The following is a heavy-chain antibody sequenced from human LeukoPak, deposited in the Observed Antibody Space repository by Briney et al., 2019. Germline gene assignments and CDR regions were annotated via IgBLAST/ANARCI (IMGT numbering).Heavy chain of an antibody. CDR2: IIPIFGIA. J-gene: IGHJ3*02. CDR3: ARFTSRPYYDFWSGYLDAFDI. D-gene: IGHD3-3*01. V-gene: IGHV1-69*04. Sequence: SVKVSCKASGGTFSSYAISWVRQAPGQGLEWMGRIIPIFGIANYAQKFQGRVTMTRNTSISTAYMELSSLRSEDTAVYYCARFTSRPYYDFWSGYLDAFDIWGQGTMVTVSS. CDR1: GGTFSSYA.